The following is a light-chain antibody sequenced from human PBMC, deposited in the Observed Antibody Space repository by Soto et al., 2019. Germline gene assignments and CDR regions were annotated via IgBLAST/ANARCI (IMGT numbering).Light chain of an antibody. CDR1: SSDVGGYNY. CDR3: CSYAGSYTFV. V-gene: IGLV2-11*01. Sequence: QSVLTQLRSVSGSPGQSVTISCTGTSSDVGGYNYVSWYQQYPGKAPKLIIYNVGTRHLGVPGRFSGSKSGNTASLTISGLQAEDEAQYYCCSYAGSYTFVFGSGTKSPS. J-gene: IGLJ1*01. CDR2: NVG.